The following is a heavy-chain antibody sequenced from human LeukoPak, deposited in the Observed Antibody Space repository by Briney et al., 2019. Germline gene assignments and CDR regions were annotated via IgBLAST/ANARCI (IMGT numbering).Heavy chain of an antibody. CDR2: ISYDGSNK. CDR3: ARTRLELRKGGLDY. CDR1: GFTFSSYA. Sequence: GGSLRLSCAASGFTFSSYAMHWVRQAPGKGLEWVAVISYDGSNKYYADSVKGRFTISRDNSKNTLYLQMNSLRAEDTAVYYCARTRLELRKGGLDYWGQGTLVTVSS. V-gene: IGHV3-30*01. J-gene: IGHJ4*02. D-gene: IGHD1-7*01.